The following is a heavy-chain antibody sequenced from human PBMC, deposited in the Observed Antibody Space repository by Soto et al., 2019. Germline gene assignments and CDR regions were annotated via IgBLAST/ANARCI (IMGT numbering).Heavy chain of an antibody. D-gene: IGHD6-19*01. J-gene: IGHJ4*02. CDR1: GYIFINYY. CDR3: AKSKGGWTLDF. CDR2: INANDGST. Sequence: ASVKVSCKASGYIFINYYIHWVRQAPGQRLEWIGMINANDGSTNYAQKFQGRVTMTKDTSASTADMELSSLTSEDTAVYYCAKSKGGWTLDFWGPGTLVTVSS. V-gene: IGHV1-46*01.